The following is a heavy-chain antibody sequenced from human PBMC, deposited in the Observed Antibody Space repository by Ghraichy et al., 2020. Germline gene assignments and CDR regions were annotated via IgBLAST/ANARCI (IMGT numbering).Heavy chain of an antibody. CDR1: GYTFTSYD. J-gene: IGHJ4*02. D-gene: IGHD3-10*01. V-gene: IGHV1-8*01. CDR2: MNPNSGNT. Sequence: VKVSCKASGYTFTSYDINWVRQATGQGLEWMGWMNPNSGNTGYAQKFQGRVTMTRNTSISTAYMELSSLRSEDTAVYYCARDPMVRGVLDYWGQGTLVTVSS. CDR3: ARDPMVRGVLDY.